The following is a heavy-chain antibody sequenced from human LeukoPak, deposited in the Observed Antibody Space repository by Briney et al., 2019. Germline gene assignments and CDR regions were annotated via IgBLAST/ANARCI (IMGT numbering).Heavy chain of an antibody. V-gene: IGHV3-11*01. CDR1: GFTFSDYY. D-gene: IGHD1-26*01. Sequence: GGSLRLSCAASGFTFSDYYMSWIRQAPGKGLEWVSYISKDGNTRNYADSVKGRFSISRDNAKNSLFLQMNSLRAEDTAVYYCARVMRSGSPFDYWGQGTLVTVSS. J-gene: IGHJ4*02. CDR3: ARVMRSGSPFDY. CDR2: ISKDGNTR.